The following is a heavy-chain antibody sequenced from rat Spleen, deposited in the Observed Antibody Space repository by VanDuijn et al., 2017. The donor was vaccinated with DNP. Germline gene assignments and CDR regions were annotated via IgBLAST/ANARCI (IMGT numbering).Heavy chain of an antibody. V-gene: IGHV2-16*01. Sequence: QVQLKESGPGLVQPSQTLSLTCTVSGFSLTRYSVSWVRQPSGKGPEWMGRMYYDGHTAYNSALESRLSISRDTSQSQVFLKMTSVQTEDTAVYFCARALRLINYGGYAYWGQGTLVTVSS. D-gene: IGHD1-11*01. CDR2: MYYDGHT. CDR3: ARALRLINYGGYAY. J-gene: IGHJ3*01. CDR1: GFSLTRYS.